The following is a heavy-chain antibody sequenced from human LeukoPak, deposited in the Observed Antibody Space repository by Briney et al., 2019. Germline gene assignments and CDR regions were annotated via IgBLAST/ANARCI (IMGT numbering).Heavy chain of an antibody. Sequence: GGSLRLSCAASGFTFDGFGMSWVRQAPGKGLEWVSGIEWNGGRTGYADSVKGRFTISRDNAKNSPFLQMDSLRAEDTAVYYCARDDSREGFWSGPHYYYYYYMDVWGKGTTVTVSS. J-gene: IGHJ6*03. CDR3: ARDDSREGFWSGPHYYYYYYMDV. V-gene: IGHV3-20*04. CDR1: GFTFDGFG. D-gene: IGHD3-3*01. CDR2: IEWNGGRT.